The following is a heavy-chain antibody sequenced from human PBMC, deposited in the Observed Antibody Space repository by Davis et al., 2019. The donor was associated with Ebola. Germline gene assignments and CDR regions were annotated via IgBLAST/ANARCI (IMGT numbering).Heavy chain of an antibody. D-gene: IGHD6-13*01. CDR3: ARGDSSSWFLYYFDY. CDR2: ISSSSGTI. Sequence: GESLKISCAASGFTFSAYSMNWVRQAPGKGLEWVSFISSSSGTIYYADSVKGRFTISRDNAKNSLYLQMNSLRAEDTAVYYCARGDSSSWFLYYFDYWGQGTLVTVSS. J-gene: IGHJ4*02. CDR1: GFTFSAYS. V-gene: IGHV3-48*04.